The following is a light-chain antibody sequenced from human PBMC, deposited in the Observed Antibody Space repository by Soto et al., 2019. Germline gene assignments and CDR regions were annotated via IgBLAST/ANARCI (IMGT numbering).Light chain of an antibody. J-gene: IGKJ2*01. CDR3: QLCNNWPST. V-gene: IGKV3-15*01. Sequence: EIVMTQSPATLSVSPGERATLSCRASQTVSNNLAWYQHKPGQAPRLLIYGASTRATGIPARFTGSGSGTEFTPTISSLQPEDFTGYFCQLCNNWPSTVGQGTKLEI. CDR2: GAS. CDR1: QTVSNN.